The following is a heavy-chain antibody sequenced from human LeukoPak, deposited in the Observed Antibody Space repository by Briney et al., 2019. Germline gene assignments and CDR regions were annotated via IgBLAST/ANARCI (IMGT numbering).Heavy chain of an antibody. J-gene: IGHJ3*02. CDR2: IYYSGST. V-gene: IGHV4-59*01. CDR3: ARGCLYYDFWSGYQDAFDI. D-gene: IGHD3-3*01. Sequence: PSETLSLTCTVSGGSISSYYWSWLRQPQGKGLEGIGYIYYSGSTNYNPSLKSRVTISVDTSKNQFSLKLSSVTAADTAVYYCARGCLYYDFWSGYQDAFDIWGQGTMVTVSS. CDR1: GGSISSYY.